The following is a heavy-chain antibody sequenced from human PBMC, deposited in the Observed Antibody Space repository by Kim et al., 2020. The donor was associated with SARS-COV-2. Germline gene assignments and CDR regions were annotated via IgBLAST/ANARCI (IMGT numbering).Heavy chain of an antibody. CDR3: ARSSGSSGYFPFDY. Sequence: SVKVSCKASGGTFSTYAISWVRQAPGQGLEWMGGIIPIFGTANYAQKFQGRVTITADKSTNTAYMELSSLRSEDTALYYCARSSGSSGYFPFDYWGQGTLVTVSS. J-gene: IGHJ4*02. D-gene: IGHD3-22*01. CDR2: IIPIFGTA. CDR1: GGTFSTYA. V-gene: IGHV1-69*06.